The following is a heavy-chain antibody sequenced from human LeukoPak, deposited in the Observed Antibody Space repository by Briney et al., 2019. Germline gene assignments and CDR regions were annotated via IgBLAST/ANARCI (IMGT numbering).Heavy chain of an antibody. CDR2: ISGSGGST. CDR1: GFTFSSYA. V-gene: IGHV3-23*01. J-gene: IGHJ6*02. Sequence: PGGSLRLSCAASGFTFSSYAMSWVRQAPGKGLEWVSAISGSGGSTYYADSVKGRFTISRDNSKNSLYLQMNSLRAEDTALYYCAKDFNYYYYYGMDVWGQGTTVTVSS. CDR3: AKDFNYYYYYGMDV.